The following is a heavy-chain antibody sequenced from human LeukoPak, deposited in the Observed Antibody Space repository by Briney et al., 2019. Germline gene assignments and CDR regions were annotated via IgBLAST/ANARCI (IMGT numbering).Heavy chain of an antibody. Sequence: SVKVSCKASGGTFSSYAISWVRQAPGQGLEWMGGIIPIFGTANYAQKFQGRVTITADESTSTAYMELSGLRSEDTAVYYCARAPEYYYYDSSGYLGTDYWGQGTLVTVSS. J-gene: IGHJ4*02. CDR1: GGTFSSYA. V-gene: IGHV1-69*13. CDR2: IIPIFGTA. D-gene: IGHD3-22*01. CDR3: ARAPEYYYYDSSGYLGTDY.